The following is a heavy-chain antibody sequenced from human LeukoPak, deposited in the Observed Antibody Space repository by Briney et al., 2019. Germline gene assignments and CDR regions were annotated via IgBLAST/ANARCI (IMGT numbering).Heavy chain of an antibody. Sequence: GGSLRLSCAASGFTFSSYAMHWARQAPGKGLEWVAVISYDGSNKYYADSVKGRFTISRDNSKNTLYLQMNSLRAEDTAVYYCARAGYSYGYRSYYYYYGMDVWGQGTTVTVSS. J-gene: IGHJ6*02. CDR3: ARAGYSYGYRSYYYYYGMDV. V-gene: IGHV3-30-3*01. CDR1: GFTFSSYA. D-gene: IGHD5-18*01. CDR2: ISYDGSNK.